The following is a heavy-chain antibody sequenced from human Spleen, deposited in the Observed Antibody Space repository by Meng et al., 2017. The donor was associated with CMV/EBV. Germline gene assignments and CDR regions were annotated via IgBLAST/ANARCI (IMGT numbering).Heavy chain of an antibody. Sequence: CFSFGFAAMHWVRQAPGEGLEYVSDTNYHGGSTYYTDSMKDRFTISRENSKNTLYLEMGSLRAEDMAVYYCARDGEDGYTIYYFDCWGQGTLVTVSS. V-gene: IGHV3-64*02. CDR2: TNYHGGST. CDR3: ARDGEDGYTIYYFDC. CDR1: CFSFGFAA. D-gene: IGHD5-24*01. J-gene: IGHJ4*02.